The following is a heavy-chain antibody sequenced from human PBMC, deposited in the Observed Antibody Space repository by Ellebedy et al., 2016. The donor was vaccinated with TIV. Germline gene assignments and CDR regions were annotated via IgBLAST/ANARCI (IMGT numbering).Heavy chain of an antibody. CDR3: AMMNVGYTSGSDLDS. D-gene: IGHD5-18*01. Sequence: SETLSLXCTVSGGSISSSGYYWGWIRQPPGKGLQWIGEIYHSGSTNYNPSLKNRVSMSLDNSRNQFSLNLTSVTAADTAVYYCAMMNVGYTSGSDLDSWGQGTLVTVSS. J-gene: IGHJ4*02. CDR1: GGSISSSGYY. V-gene: IGHV4-39*07. CDR2: IYHSGST.